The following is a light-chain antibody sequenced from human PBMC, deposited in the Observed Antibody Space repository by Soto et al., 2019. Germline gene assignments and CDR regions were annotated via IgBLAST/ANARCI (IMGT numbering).Light chain of an antibody. J-gene: IGLJ1*01. CDR3: SSYTSSSSRV. CDR2: DVS. V-gene: IGLV2-14*01. Sequence: QSALTQPASVSGSPGQGITISCTGTSSDVGGYNYVSWYQQHPGKAPKLMIYDVSNRPSGVSNRFSGSKSGNTASLTISGLQAEDEADYYCSSYTSSSSRVFGTGTKVTVL. CDR1: SSDVGGYNY.